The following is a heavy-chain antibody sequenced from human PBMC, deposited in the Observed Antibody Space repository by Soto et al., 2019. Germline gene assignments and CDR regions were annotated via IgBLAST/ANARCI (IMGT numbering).Heavy chain of an antibody. D-gene: IGHD2-2*01. V-gene: IGHV1-69*13. Sequence: SVKVSCKASGYTFTGYYIHWVRQAPGQGLEWMGGIIPIFGTANYAQKFQGRVTITADESTSTAYMELSSLRSEDTAVYYCARYIVVVPAAMGTYGMDVWGQGTTVTVSS. CDR2: IIPIFGTA. J-gene: IGHJ6*02. CDR3: ARYIVVVPAAMGTYGMDV. CDR1: GYTFTGYY.